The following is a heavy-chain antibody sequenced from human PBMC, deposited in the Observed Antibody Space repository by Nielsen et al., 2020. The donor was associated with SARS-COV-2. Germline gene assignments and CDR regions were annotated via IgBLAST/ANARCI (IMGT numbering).Heavy chain of an antibody. CDR1: GGSFSGYY. CDR3: ARQLTDYDFWSGYWFDP. Sequence: SETLSLTCAVYGGSFSGYYWSWIRQPPGKGLEWIGYIYYSGSTNYNPSLKSRVTISVDTSKNQFSLKLSSVTAADTAVYYCARQLTDYDFWSGYWFDPWGQGTLVTVSS. V-gene: IGHV4-59*08. D-gene: IGHD3-3*01. J-gene: IGHJ5*02. CDR2: IYYSGST.